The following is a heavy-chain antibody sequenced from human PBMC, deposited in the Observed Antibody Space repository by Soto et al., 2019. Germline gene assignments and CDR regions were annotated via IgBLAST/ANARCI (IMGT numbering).Heavy chain of an antibody. CDR2: IYYSGST. J-gene: IGHJ4*02. Sequence: QLQLQESGPGLVKPSETLSLTCTVSGGSISSSSYYWGWIRQPPGKGLEWIGSIYYSGSTYYNPSLKSRVTISVDTSKNQFSLKLSSVTAADTAVYYCARLPGAPPRIAVAGRYYFDYWGQGTLVTVSS. D-gene: IGHD6-19*01. V-gene: IGHV4-39*01. CDR3: ARLPGAPPRIAVAGRYYFDY. CDR1: GGSISSSSYY.